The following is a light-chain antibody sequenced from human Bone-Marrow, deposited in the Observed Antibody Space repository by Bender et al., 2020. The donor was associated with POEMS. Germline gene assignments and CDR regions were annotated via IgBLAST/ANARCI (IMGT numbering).Light chain of an antibody. CDR1: ALPNQY. CDR3: QSADSSANVV. CDR2: KDN. Sequence: YELTQPPSVSVSQGQTATITCSGDALPNQYSFWYQQKSGQAPVLVIYKDNERPSGIPERFSGSSSGTIATLTISGVQAEDEADYYCQSADSSANVVFGGGTKLSVL. J-gene: IGLJ2*01. V-gene: IGLV3-25*03.